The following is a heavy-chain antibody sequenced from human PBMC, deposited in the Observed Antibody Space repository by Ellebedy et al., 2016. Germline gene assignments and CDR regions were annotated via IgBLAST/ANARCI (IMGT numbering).Heavy chain of an antibody. J-gene: IGHJ4*02. CDR3: AHGTLFGEGGDCYFDY. V-gene: IGHV2-5*02. Sequence: SGPTLVXPTQTLTLTCTFSGFSLSTSGVGVGWIRQPPGKALEWLALIYWDDDKRYSPSLKSRLTITKDTSKNQVVLTMTNMDPVDTATYYCAHGTLFGEGGDCYFDYWGQGTLVTVSS. D-gene: IGHD2-21*02. CDR1: GFSLSTSGVG. CDR2: IYWDDDK.